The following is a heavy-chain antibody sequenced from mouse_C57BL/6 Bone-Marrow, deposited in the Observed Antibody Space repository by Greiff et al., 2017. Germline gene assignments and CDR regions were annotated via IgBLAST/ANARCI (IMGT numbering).Heavy chain of an antibody. CDR2: INPSTGGT. CDR3: ARGNWVWFAY. Sequence: VQLKQSGPELVKPGASVKISCNASGYSFTGYYMNWVKQSPEKSLEWIGEINPSTGGTTYNQKFKAKATLTVDKSSSTAYMQLKSLTSEDSAVYYCARGNWVWFAYWGQGTLVTVSA. V-gene: IGHV1-42*01. J-gene: IGHJ3*01. CDR1: GYSFTGYY. D-gene: IGHD4-1*01.